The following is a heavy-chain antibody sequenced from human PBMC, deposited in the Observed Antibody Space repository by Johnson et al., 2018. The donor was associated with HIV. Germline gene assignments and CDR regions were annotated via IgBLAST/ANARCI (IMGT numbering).Heavy chain of an antibody. CDR1: GFTFSDYY. CDR3: AKDQWSSSWTNDAFDF. V-gene: IGHV3-11*04. CDR2: ISSSGSTI. D-gene: IGHD6-13*01. J-gene: IGHJ3*01. Sequence: VQLVESGGGLVKPGGSLRLSCAASGFTFSDYYMSWIRQAPGKGLEWVSYISSSGSTIYYADSVKGRVTISRDNAKNSLYLQMNSLRAEDTAVYYCAKDQWSSSWTNDAFDFWGQGTMVTVSS.